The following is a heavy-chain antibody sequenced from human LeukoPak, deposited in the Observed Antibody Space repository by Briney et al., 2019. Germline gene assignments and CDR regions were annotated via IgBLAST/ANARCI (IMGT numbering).Heavy chain of an antibody. CDR2: ISTSGGT. V-gene: IGHV4-61*02. CDR1: GGSISSGTYY. J-gene: IGHJ5*02. D-gene: IGHD2-8*01. Sequence: PSQTLSLTCTVSGGSISSGTYYWSWIRQPAGKGLEWIGRISTSGGTAYSPSLKSRVTISLDTSKNQFSLRLTSVTAADTAVYYCARGMALNWFDPWGQGTLVTVSS. CDR3: ARGMALNWFDP.